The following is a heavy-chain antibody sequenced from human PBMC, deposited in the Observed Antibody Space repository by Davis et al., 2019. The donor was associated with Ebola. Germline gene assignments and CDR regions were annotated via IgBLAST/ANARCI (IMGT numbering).Heavy chain of an antibody. V-gene: IGHV3-72*01. CDR3: ASSSYYGSGSYYPLSYYYGMDV. Sequence: PGGSLRLSCAASGFTFSDHYMDWVHQAPGKGLEWVGRTRNKANSYTTEYAASVKGRFTISRDDSKNSLYLQMNSLKTEDTAVYYCASSSYYGSGSYYPLSYYYGMDVWGQGTTVTVSS. CDR2: TRNKANSYTT. CDR1: GFTFSDHY. J-gene: IGHJ6*02. D-gene: IGHD3-10*01.